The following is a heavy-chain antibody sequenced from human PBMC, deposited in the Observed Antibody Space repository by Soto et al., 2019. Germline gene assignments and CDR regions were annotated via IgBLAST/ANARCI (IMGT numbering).Heavy chain of an antibody. CDR1: GFTYKSYA. D-gene: IGHD1-26*01. CDR2: ISASGYTT. J-gene: IGHJ3*02. Sequence: EVQLLESGGGLVQPGGSRTLSCVGSGFTYKSYAMSWVRQAPGKGLEWVSVISASGYTTYYADSVTGPLTISRDNSRNTVYLQMKRLRAEDTAVYYCAKGEGGIGDAFDSWGQGTVLTVSS. V-gene: IGHV3-23*01. CDR3: AKGEGGIGDAFDS.